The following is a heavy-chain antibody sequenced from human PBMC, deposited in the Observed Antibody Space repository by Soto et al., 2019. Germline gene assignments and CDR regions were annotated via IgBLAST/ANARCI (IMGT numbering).Heavy chain of an antibody. CDR2: ISSSSSTI. Sequence: GGSLRLSCAASGFTFSSYSMNWVRQAPGKGLEWVSYISSSSSTIYYADSVKGRFTISRDNAKNSLYLQMNSPRDEDTAVYYCARGGSYYYEIWGQGTLVTVSS. V-gene: IGHV3-48*02. CDR3: ARGGSYYYEI. D-gene: IGHD3-22*01. CDR1: GFTFSSYS. J-gene: IGHJ4*02.